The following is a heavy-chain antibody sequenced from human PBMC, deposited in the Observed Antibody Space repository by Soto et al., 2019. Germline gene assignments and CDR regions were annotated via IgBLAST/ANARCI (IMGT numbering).Heavy chain of an antibody. D-gene: IGHD3-22*01. CDR1: GVTFRSYI. CDR3: ARDLAAPWLLLPHEWHYYYGMDV. CDR2: SSSSSSII. J-gene: IGHJ6*02. Sequence: LRLSCGASGVTFRSYIINWVRQSPCKGLDGSSYSSSSSSIIYYAESAKGRFNSSRYNPKNSLSLQMNSLRDEDTAVYYCARDLAAPWLLLPHEWHYYYGMDVWGQGATVTVSS. V-gene: IGHV3-48*02.